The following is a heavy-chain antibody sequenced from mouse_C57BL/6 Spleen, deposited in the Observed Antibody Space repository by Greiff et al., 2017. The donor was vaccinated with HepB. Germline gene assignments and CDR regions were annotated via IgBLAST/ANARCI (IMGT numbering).Heavy chain of an antibody. CDR1: GYTFTSYT. V-gene: IGHV1-4*01. CDR2: INPSSGYT. J-gene: IGHJ2*01. CDR3: AREGYFDY. Sequence: LEESGAELARPGASVKMSCKASGYTFTSYTMHWVKQRPGQGLEWIGYINPSSGYTKYNQKFKDKATLTADKSSSTAYMQLSSLTSEDSAVYYCAREGYFDYWGQGTTLTVSS.